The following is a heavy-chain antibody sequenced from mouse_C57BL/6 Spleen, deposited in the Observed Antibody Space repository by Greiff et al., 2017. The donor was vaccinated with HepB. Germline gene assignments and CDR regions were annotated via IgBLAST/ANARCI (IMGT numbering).Heavy chain of an antibody. CDR2: IDPSDSYT. V-gene: IGHV1-69*01. CDR3: ARGVAGYFDV. J-gene: IGHJ1*03. CDR1: GYTFTSYW. Sequence: QVQLQQPGAELVMPGASVKLSCKASGYTFTSYWMHWVKQRPGQGLEWIGEIDPSDSYTNYNQKFKGKSTLTVDKSSSTAYMQLSSLTSDDSAVYYCARGVAGYFDVWGTGTTVTVSS.